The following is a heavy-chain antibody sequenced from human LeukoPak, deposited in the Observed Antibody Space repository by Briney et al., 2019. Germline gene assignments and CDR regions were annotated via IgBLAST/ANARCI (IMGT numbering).Heavy chain of an antibody. CDR1: GLDFRSNA. V-gene: IGHV3-23*01. J-gene: IGHJ4*02. CDR2: VSGDGGA. D-gene: IGHD3-16*02. CDR3: AKRDVCGSYRYIGY. Sequence: GGSLRLSCVASGLDFRSNAMKWVRQAPGKGLEWVAAVSGDGGAYYADSVKGRFTISRDTSKNTLYLQMNSLRAEDTAVYYCAKRDVCGSYRYIGYWGQGPLVTVSS.